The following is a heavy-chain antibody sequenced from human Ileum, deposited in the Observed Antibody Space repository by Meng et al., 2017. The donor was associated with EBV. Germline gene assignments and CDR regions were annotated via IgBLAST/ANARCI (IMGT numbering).Heavy chain of an antibody. J-gene: IGHJ4*02. CDR3: ARDSSSSAYSPFDY. Sequence: QGQLLPADPWLVNPSQTLSVPCAISGDSVSSNSAAWNWIRQSRSIGLEWLGRTYYRSKWYNDYAVSVKSRITINPDTSKNQFSLQLNSVTPEDTAVYYCARDSSSSAYSPFDYWGQGTLVTVSS. CDR1: GDSVSSNSAA. CDR2: TYYRSKWYN. D-gene: IGHD3-22*01. V-gene: IGHV6-1*01.